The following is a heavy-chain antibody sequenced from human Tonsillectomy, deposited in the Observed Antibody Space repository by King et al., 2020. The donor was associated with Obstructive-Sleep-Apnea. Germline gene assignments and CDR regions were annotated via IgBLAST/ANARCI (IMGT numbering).Heavy chain of an antibody. CDR1: GFTCSSYW. J-gene: IGHJ3*02. D-gene: IGHD3-22*01. CDR2: INSDGSST. Sequence: VQLVESGGGLVQPGGSLRLSCAASGFTCSSYWMHWVRQAPGKGLVWVSRINSDGSSTSYAESVKGRFTISRDNAKNTLYLQMNSLRAEDTAVYYCARAGIGYYDSSGYRDDAFDIWGQGTMVTVSS. V-gene: IGHV3-74*01. CDR3: ARAGIGYYDSSGYRDDAFDI.